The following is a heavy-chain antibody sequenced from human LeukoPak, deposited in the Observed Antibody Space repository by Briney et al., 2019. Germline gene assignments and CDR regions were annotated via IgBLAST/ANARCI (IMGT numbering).Heavy chain of an antibody. Sequence: GGSLRLSCAASGFTFSSDAMTWVRQAPGKGLEWVSAISRSGGDTEYADSVKGRFTISRDNSKNTLYLQMNSLRAEDTAVYYCAKETGAFDIWGQGTMVTVSS. V-gene: IGHV3-23*01. CDR2: ISRSGGDT. CDR3: AKETGAFDI. J-gene: IGHJ3*02. CDR1: GFTFSSDA.